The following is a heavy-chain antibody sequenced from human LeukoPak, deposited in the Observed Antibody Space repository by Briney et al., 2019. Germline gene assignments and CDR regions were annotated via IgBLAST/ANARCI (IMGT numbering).Heavy chain of an antibody. CDR1: GYTFTSYY. CDR3: ARDNSVGDNAWWFDP. D-gene: IGHD1-26*01. CDR2: INPTGGST. Sequence: ASVKVSCTASGYTFTSYYMHWVRQAPGQGLEWMGLINPTGGSTGYAQKFQGRVTMTRDMSTSTDYMELSSLRSEDTAIYYCARDNSVGDNAWWFDPWGQGTLVTVSS. J-gene: IGHJ5*02. V-gene: IGHV1-46*01.